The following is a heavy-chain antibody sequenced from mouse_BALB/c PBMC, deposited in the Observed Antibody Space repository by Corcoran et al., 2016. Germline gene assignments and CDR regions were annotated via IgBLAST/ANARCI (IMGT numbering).Heavy chain of an antibody. CDR3: AKTARATYYFDY. D-gene: IGHD3-2*01. CDR2: IFPGSGHT. Sequence: QVQLQQSGPELVKPGASVKLSCTASGYSFTSYYIHWVKQRPGQGLAWIGWIFPGSGHTKYNEKFKGKATLTADTSSSTAYIQLSSLTSEGSAVYFCAKTARATYYFDYWGQGTTLTVSS. CDR1: GYSFTSYY. J-gene: IGHJ2*01. V-gene: IGHV1-66*01.